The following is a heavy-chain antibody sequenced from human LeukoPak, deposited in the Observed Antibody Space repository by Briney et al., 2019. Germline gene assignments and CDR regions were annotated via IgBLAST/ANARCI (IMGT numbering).Heavy chain of an antibody. J-gene: IGHJ4*02. Sequence: GASVKVSCKASGYTFTSYDINWVRQATGQGLEWMGWMNPNSGNTGYAQKFQGRVTTTRNTSISTAYMELSSLRSEDTAVYYCARSSPLSGYDFDYWGQGTLVTVSS. CDR2: MNPNSGNT. CDR3: ARSSPLSGYDFDY. V-gene: IGHV1-8*01. CDR1: GYTFTSYD. D-gene: IGHD3-22*01.